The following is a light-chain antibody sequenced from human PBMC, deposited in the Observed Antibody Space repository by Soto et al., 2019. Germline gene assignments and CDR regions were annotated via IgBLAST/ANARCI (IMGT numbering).Light chain of an antibody. CDR3: QVWDSSSDHYV. Sequence: SYELTQPPSASLAPGKTARITCGGNNIGSKSVHWYQQKPGQAPVLVIYYDSDRPSGIPERFSGSNSGNTATLTISRVEAGDEAYYYCQVWDSSSDHYVFGTGTKLTVL. CDR1: NIGSKS. J-gene: IGLJ1*01. V-gene: IGLV3-21*04. CDR2: YDS.